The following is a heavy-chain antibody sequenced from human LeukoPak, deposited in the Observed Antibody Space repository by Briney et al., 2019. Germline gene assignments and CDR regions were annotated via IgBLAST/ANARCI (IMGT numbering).Heavy chain of an antibody. CDR1: GFTFRSCE. Sequence: GSLRLSCAASGFTFRSCELSWVRQAPAKGLEWVSYISSSGSIIYYADSVKGRFTISRDNSRTTLYLQMNSLRAEDTAVYYCAKRLLYSYGPGFDYWGQGTLVTVSS. CDR2: ISSSGSII. J-gene: IGHJ4*02. V-gene: IGHV3-48*03. D-gene: IGHD5-18*01. CDR3: AKRLLYSYGPGFDY.